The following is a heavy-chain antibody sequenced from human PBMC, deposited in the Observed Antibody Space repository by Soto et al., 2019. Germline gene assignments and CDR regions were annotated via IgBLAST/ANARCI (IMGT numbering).Heavy chain of an antibody. Sequence: GGSLRLSCAASGFTVSSNYMSWVRQAPGKGLEWVSVIYSGGSTYYADSVKGRFTISRDNSKNTLYLQMNSLRAEDTAVYYCARDKIAAAAYYYGMDVWGQGTTVTVSS. J-gene: IGHJ6*02. CDR1: GFTVSSNY. CDR3: ARDKIAAAAYYYGMDV. D-gene: IGHD6-13*01. CDR2: IYSGGST. V-gene: IGHV3-66*01.